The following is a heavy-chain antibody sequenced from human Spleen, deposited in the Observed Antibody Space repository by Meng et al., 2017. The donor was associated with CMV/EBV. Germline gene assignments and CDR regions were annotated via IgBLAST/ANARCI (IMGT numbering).Heavy chain of an antibody. V-gene: IGHV3-74*01. D-gene: IGHD3-10*01. J-gene: IGHJ4*02. CDR3: ARDYDFGIDY. CDR1: GFTCSRAW. CDR2: INIDGSNT. Sequence: LSCAASGFTCSRAWMHWVRQAPGKGLVWVSRINIDGSNTNYADSVKGRFTISRDNAKNTLYLQMNSLRAEDTALYYCARDYDFGIDYWGQGTLVTVSS.